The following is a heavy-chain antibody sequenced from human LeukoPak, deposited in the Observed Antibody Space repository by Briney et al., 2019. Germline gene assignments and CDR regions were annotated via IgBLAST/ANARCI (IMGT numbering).Heavy chain of an antibody. CDR3: ARDLRFGSGSYSYP. V-gene: IGHV3-48*04. J-gene: IGHJ5*02. Sequence: PGGSLRLSCAASGFTFSSYHMNWVRQAPGKGLDWVSYSSSSSSKIYYADSVKGRFTISRDNAKNSLYLQMNSLRAEDTAVYYCARDLRFGSGSYSYPWGQGTLVTVSS. CDR1: GFTFSSYH. D-gene: IGHD3-10*01. CDR2: SSSSSSKI.